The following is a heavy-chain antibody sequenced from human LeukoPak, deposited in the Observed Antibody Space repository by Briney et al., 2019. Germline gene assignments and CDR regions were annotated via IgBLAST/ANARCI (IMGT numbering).Heavy chain of an antibody. CDR2: ISSSGSTI. CDR3: ARVGSSSFSRGGFDP. J-gene: IGHJ5*02. D-gene: IGHD6-6*01. CDR1: GFTFSSYE. V-gene: IGHV3-48*03. Sequence: GGSLRLSCAASGFTFSSYEMNWVRQAPGKGLEWVSYISSSGSTIYYADSVKGRFTISRDNAKNSLYLQMNSLRAEDTAVYYCARVGSSSFSRGGFDPWGQGTLVTVSS.